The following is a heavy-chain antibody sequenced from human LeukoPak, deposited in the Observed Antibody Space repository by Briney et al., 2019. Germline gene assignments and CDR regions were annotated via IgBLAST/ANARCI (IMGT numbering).Heavy chain of an antibody. CDR1: GFTFSRNW. J-gene: IGHJ4*02. D-gene: IGHD5-24*01. CDR2: INGDGSST. V-gene: IGHV3-74*01. Sequence: GGSLRLSCEASGFTFSRNWMHWVRQAPGKGLVWVSRINGDGSSTSYADSVKGRFTVSRDNAKNTPYLQMNSLRAEDTAVYYCGSSEDGYIDYWGQGTLVSVSS. CDR3: GSSEDGYIDY.